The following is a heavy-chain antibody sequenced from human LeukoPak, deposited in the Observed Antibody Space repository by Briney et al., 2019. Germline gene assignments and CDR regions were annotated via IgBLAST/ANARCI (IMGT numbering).Heavy chain of an antibody. CDR1: GGSISSYY. V-gene: IGHV4-4*07. Sequence: PSETLSLTCTVSGGSISSYYWSWIRQPDGKGLEWIGRIYTSGSTNYNPSLKSRVTMSVDTSKNQFSLKLSSVTAADTAVYYCARSRSQLWFGELRPDAFEIWGQGTVVTVSS. CDR3: ARSRSQLWFGELRPDAFEI. J-gene: IGHJ3*02. D-gene: IGHD3-10*01. CDR2: IYTSGST.